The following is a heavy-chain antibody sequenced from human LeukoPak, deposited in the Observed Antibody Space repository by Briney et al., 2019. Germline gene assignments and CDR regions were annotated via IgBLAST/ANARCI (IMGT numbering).Heavy chain of an antibody. CDR3: ARSGYYDSCWSFVY. J-gene: IGHJ4*02. D-gene: IGHD3-22*01. V-gene: IGHV1-18*01. Sequence: ASVKVSCKASGYTFTSYGISWVRQAPGQGLEWMGWISAYNGNTNYAQKLQGRVTMTTDTSTSTAYMELRSLRSDDTAVYYCARSGYYDSCWSFVYWGQGTLVVVSS. CDR2: ISAYNGNT. CDR1: GYTFTSYG.